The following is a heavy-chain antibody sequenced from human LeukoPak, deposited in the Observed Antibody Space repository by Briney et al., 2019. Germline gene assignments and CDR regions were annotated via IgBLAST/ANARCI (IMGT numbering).Heavy chain of an antibody. CDR2: IYSGGRT. CDR3: AREYYYDSSGYRNWYFDL. Sequence: GGSLRLSCAASGFTVSSNYMSWVRQAPGKGLEWVSVIYSGGRTYYADSVKGRFTISRHNSKNTLYLQMNSLRAEDTAVYYCAREYYYDSSGYRNWYFDLWGRGTLVTVSS. J-gene: IGHJ2*01. V-gene: IGHV3-53*04. D-gene: IGHD3-22*01. CDR1: GFTVSSNY.